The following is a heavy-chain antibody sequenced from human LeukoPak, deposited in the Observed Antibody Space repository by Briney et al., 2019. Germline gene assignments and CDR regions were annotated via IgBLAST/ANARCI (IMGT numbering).Heavy chain of an antibody. J-gene: IGHJ4*02. V-gene: IGHV1-2*02. D-gene: IGHD3-22*01. CDR2: INPNSGGT. CDR3: ASVPYYYDSSGYSSLGYFDY. Sequence: ASVKVSCKASGYTFTCYYMHWVRQAPGQGLDWMGWINPNSGGTNYAQKFQGRVTMTRDTSISTAYMELSRLRSDDTAVYYCASVPYYYDSSGYSSLGYFDYWGQGTLVTVSS. CDR1: GYTFTCYY.